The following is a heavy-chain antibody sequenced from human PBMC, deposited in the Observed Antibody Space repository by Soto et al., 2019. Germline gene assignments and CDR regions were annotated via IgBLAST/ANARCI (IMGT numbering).Heavy chain of an antibody. Sequence: GGSLRLSCAASGFTFDDYAMHWVRQAPGKGLEWVSGISWNSGSIGYADSVKGRFTISRDNAKNSLYLQMNSLRAEDTALYYCAKDLGRFDLPPSKPSNYFDYWGQGTLVTVSS. CDR3: AKDLGRFDLPPSKPSNYFDY. CDR2: ISWNSGSI. CDR1: GFTFDDYA. V-gene: IGHV3-9*01. J-gene: IGHJ4*02. D-gene: IGHD3-3*01.